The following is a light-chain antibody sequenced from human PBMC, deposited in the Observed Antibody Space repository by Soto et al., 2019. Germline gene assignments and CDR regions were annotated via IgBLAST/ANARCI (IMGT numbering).Light chain of an antibody. CDR1: HSISNW. Sequence: DIHLTQSPSTLSASVGDRVTITCRANHSISNWLVWHQQRPGKAPKLLIYDASTLKRGVPSRFSGSGSGTEFTLTISSLQPDDFATYYCQHYKMYSPWTFGQGTKVEIK. V-gene: IGKV1-5*01. CDR2: DAS. J-gene: IGKJ1*01. CDR3: QHYKMYSPWT.